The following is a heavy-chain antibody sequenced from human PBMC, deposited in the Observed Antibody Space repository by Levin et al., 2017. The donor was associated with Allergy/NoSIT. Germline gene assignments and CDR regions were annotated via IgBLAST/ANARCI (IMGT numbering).Heavy chain of an antibody. Sequence: ASVKVSCKASGYTFTSYGISWVRQAPGQGLEWMGWISAYNGNTNYAQKLQGRVTMTTDTSTSTAYMELRSLRSDDTAVYYCARDMGQLADYYYDGMDGWGQGTTVTVSS. J-gene: IGHJ6*02. CDR1: GYTFTSYG. CDR3: ARDMGQLADYYYDGMDG. V-gene: IGHV1-18*01. CDR2: ISAYNGNT. D-gene: IGHD6-13*01.